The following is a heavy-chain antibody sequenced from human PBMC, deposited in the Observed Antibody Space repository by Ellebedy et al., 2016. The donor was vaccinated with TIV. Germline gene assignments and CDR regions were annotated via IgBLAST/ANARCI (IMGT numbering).Heavy chain of an antibody. CDR2: MYHSGGT. J-gene: IGHJ5*02. CDR1: GYSISGVYY. CDR3: ARTLLGPYLPNWFDP. Sequence: MPSETLSLTCSVSGYSISGVYYWGWLRPPPGKGLEWIGTMYHSGGTYSNPSLKSRVTISADTSKNQFSLKLYSVTAADTAVYYCARTLLGPYLPNWFDPWGQGTLVTVSS. D-gene: IGHD2/OR15-2a*01. V-gene: IGHV4-38-2*02.